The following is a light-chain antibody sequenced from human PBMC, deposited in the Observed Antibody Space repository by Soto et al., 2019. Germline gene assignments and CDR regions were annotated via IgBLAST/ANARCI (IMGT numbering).Light chain of an antibody. Sequence: EIVLTQSPGTLSLSPGERAILSCRASQSVSSYLAWYQQKPGQAPRLLIYDASNRATGIPARFSGSGSGTDFTLTISSLEPEDFAVYYCQQRSNWPHTFGQGTKLEIK. V-gene: IGKV3-11*01. CDR2: DAS. CDR3: QQRSNWPHT. CDR1: QSVSSY. J-gene: IGKJ2*01.